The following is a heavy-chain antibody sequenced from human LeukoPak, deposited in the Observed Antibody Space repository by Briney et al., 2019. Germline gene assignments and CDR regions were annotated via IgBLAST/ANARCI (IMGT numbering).Heavy chain of an antibody. V-gene: IGHV3-49*03. CDR3: ARGGYSDYVWGSHYYYYMDV. CDR1: GFTFGEYA. CDR2: IRTKAYGGTT. J-gene: IGHJ6*03. D-gene: IGHD3-16*01. Sequence: GGSLRLSCTASGFTFGEYAMSWFRQAPGKGLEWVGLIRTKAYGGTTEYAASVRGRFTISRDDSKSIAYLQMNSLKTEDTAVYYCARGGYSDYVWGSHYYYYMDVWGKGTTVTVSS.